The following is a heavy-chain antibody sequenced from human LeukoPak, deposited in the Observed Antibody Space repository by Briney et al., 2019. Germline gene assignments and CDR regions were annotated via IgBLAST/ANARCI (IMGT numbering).Heavy chain of an antibody. V-gene: IGHV3-23*01. CDR2: ITGSADIT. CDR3: ARDDRWLQFNN. D-gene: IGHD5-24*01. CDR1: GFTFSSYA. Sequence: GSLRLSCAASGFTFSSYAMHWVRQAPGKGLEWVSGITGSADITYYADSVKGRFTISRDNSKNTLYLQINSLRAEDTAVYFCARDDRWLQFNNWGQGTLVTVSS. J-gene: IGHJ4*02.